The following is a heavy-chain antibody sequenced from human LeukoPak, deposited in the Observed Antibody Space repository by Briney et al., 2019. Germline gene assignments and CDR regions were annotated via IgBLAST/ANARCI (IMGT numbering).Heavy chain of an antibody. D-gene: IGHD3-10*01. CDR2: IYYTGTT. CDR3: ARGEMYYYGSGSYRYYFDY. V-gene: IGHV4-59*12. Sequence: SETLSLTCSVSGGSISSYSWSWIRQPPGKRLEWIGDIYYTGTTNYNPSLKSRVTISVNTSKNQFSLKLSSVTAADTAVYYCARGEMYYYGSGSYRYYFDYWGQGTLVTVSS. CDR1: GGSISSYS. J-gene: IGHJ4*02.